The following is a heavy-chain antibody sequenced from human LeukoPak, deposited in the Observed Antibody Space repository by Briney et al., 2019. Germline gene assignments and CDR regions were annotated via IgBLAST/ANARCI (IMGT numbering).Heavy chain of an antibody. V-gene: IGHV3-23*01. CDR2: ISTSGSST. Sequence: GGSLRLSCAASGLTFNNYVMSWVRQPPGKGLEWVSGISTSGSSTYYADSVKGRFTISRDNSKNTLYLQMNSLRAEDTAVYYCAKDRSTNDASFDYWGQGTLVTVFS. D-gene: IGHD2-2*01. CDR3: AKDRSTNDASFDY. CDR1: GLTFNNYV. J-gene: IGHJ4*02.